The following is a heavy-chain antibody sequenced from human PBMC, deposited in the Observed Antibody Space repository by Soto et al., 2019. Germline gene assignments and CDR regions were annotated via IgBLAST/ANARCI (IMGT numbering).Heavy chain of an antibody. CDR3: ARGGQGSSGWYFGNDDQEFDY. V-gene: IGHV1-2*04. CDR1: GYTFTGYY. D-gene: IGHD6-19*01. Sequence: ASVKVSCKASGYTFTGYYMHWVRQAPGQGLEWMGWINPNSGGTNYAQKFQGWVTMTRDTSISTAYMELSRLRSDDTAVYYCARGGQGSSGWYFGNDDQEFDYWGQGTLVTVS. CDR2: INPNSGGT. J-gene: IGHJ4*02.